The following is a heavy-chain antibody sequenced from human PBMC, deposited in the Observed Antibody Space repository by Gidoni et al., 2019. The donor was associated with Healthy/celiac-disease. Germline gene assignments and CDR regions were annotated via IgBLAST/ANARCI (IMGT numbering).Heavy chain of an antibody. D-gene: IGHD2-8*01. CDR1: GFTFSSYA. J-gene: IGHJ6*02. Sequence: EVQLLESGGGLVQPGGSLRLSCAASGFTFSSYAMSWVRQAPGKGLEWVSAISGSGGSTYYADSVKGRSTISRDNSKNTLYLQMNSLRAEDTAVYYCAKLMSPNYYYYYGMDVWGQGTTVTVSS. V-gene: IGHV3-23*01. CDR3: AKLMSPNYYYYYGMDV. CDR2: ISGSGGST.